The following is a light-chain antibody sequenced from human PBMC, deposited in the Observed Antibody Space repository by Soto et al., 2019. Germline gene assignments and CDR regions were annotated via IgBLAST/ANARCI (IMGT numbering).Light chain of an antibody. CDR2: GAS. CDR3: QQRSNWPPIT. CDR1: QSVSNN. Sequence: EIVMTQSPATLSVSPGERATLSCRASQSVSNNLAWYQQKPGQAPRLLIYGASNRATGIPARFSGGGSGTDFTLTIDNLEPEDFAIYYCQQRSNWPPITFGQGTRLEIK. V-gene: IGKV3-11*01. J-gene: IGKJ5*01.